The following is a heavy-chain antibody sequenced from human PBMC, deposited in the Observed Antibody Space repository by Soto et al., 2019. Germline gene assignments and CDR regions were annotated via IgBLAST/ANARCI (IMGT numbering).Heavy chain of an antibody. J-gene: IGHJ4*02. D-gene: IGHD3-10*01. CDR2: IKSKTDGGTT. Sequence: PGGSLRLSCAASGFTFSNAWMSWVRQAPGKGLEWVGRIKSKTDGGTTDYAAPVKGRFTISRDDSKNTLYLQMNSLKTEDTAVYYCTTEQYYYGSGSYSDYFDYWGQGTLVTVSS. V-gene: IGHV3-15*01. CDR3: TTEQYYYGSGSYSDYFDY. CDR1: GFTFSNAW.